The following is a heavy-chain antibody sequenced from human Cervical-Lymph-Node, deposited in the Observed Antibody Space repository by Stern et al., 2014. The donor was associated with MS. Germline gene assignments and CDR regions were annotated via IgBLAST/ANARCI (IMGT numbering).Heavy chain of an antibody. Sequence: EVQLVESGGGLVQPGGSLKLSCAASGILFSGASMHWVRQPSGKGLEWIGRIRSKTNASTTTYTASVKGRFTISRDDSKMTTYLQMNSLKSEDTAVYYCVSDGSGWRNWGQGTLVTVSS. J-gene: IGHJ4*02. CDR1: GILFSGAS. D-gene: IGHD3-10*01. CDR3: VSDGSGWRN. V-gene: IGHV3-73*01. CDR2: IRSKTNASTT.